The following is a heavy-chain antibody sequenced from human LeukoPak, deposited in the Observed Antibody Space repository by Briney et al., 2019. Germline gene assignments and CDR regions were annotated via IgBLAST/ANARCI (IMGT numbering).Heavy chain of an antibody. J-gene: IGHJ4*02. Sequence: SETLSLTCTVSGGSISSSSYYWGWIRQPPGKGLEWIGSIYYSGSTYYNPSLKSRVTISVDTSKNQFSLKLSSVTAADTAVYYCARHQERDTRSRYSSGRASIDYWGQGTLVTVSS. CDR2: IYYSGST. V-gene: IGHV4-39*01. CDR1: GGSISSSSYY. D-gene: IGHD6-19*01. CDR3: ARHQERDTRSRYSSGRASIDY.